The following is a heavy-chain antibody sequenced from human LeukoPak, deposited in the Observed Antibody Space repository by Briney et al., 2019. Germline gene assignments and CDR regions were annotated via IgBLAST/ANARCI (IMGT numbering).Heavy chain of an antibody. Sequence: GGSLRLSCAASGFTFSSYWMYWVRQAPGKGLVWVSRINSDGSSTSYADSVKGRFTISRDNAKNSLYLQMNSLRTEDTALYYCAKSTSGSYYNPYFDYWGQGTLVTVSS. CDR3: AKSTSGSYYNPYFDY. J-gene: IGHJ4*02. V-gene: IGHV3-74*01. D-gene: IGHD1-26*01. CDR1: GFTFSSYW. CDR2: INSDGSST.